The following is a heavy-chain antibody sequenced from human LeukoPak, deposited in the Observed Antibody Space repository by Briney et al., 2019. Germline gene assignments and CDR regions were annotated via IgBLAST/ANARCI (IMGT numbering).Heavy chain of an antibody. D-gene: IGHD2-15*01. V-gene: IGHV4-59*08. Sequence: SETLSLTCTVSGGSISTYYWSWIRQSPGKGLEWIGYIFYSENTDYNPSLQSRVTISVDTSKNQFSLKLSSVTAAGTAVYYCARHPLEEYCNGGRCHSYYGMDVWGQGTTVTVSS. CDR2: IFYSENT. CDR3: ARHPLEEYCNGGRCHSYYGMDV. CDR1: GGSISTYY. J-gene: IGHJ6*02.